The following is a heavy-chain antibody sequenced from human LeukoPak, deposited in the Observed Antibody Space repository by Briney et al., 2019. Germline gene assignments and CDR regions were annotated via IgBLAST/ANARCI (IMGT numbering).Heavy chain of an antibody. CDR2: MNPNSGNT. CDR1: GYTFTSYD. J-gene: IGHJ5*02. CDR3: ARYYYDSSGYYYAPYWFDP. D-gene: IGHD3-22*01. Sequence: GASVKVSCKASGYTFTSYDINWVRQATGQGLEWMGWMNPNSGNTGYAQKFQGRVTMTRNTSISTAYMELSSLRSEDTAVYYCARYYYDSSGYYYAPYWFDPWGQGTLVTVSS. V-gene: IGHV1-8*01.